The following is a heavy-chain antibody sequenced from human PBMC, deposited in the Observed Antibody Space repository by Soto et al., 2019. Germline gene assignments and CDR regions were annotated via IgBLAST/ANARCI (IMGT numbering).Heavy chain of an antibody. Sequence: EEQLVESGGGLVQPGGSLRLSCAASGFTFSDHYMDWGRQAPGKGLEWVGRTRNKANSYTTEYAASVKGRFTISRDDSKNSPYLQMNSLKNEDTAVYYCARVEGGRGFSFGLWGQGTLVTVSS. CDR1: GFTFSDHY. CDR2: TRNKANSYTT. D-gene: IGHD5-18*01. J-gene: IGHJ4*02. CDR3: ARVEGGRGFSFGL. V-gene: IGHV3-72*01.